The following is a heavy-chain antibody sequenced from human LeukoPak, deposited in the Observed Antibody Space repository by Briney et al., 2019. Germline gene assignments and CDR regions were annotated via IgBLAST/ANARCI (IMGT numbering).Heavy chain of an antibody. CDR2: IDTDASAT. CDR3: DRILRSAIRGFDS. V-gene: IGHV3-74*01. Sequence: GWSLRHSCAAPGFTFSSYCMHWVRQVPGKGLVWVSRIDTDASATSYADSVNGRVTTSRDNAKNTLYLQMNSLRAEGPAVYQCDRILRSAIRGFDSWGQGTLVTVSS. J-gene: IGHJ4*02. D-gene: IGHD2-2*02. CDR1: GFTFSSYC.